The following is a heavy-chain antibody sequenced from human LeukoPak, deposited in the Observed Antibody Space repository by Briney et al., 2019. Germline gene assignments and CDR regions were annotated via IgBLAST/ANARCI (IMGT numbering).Heavy chain of an antibody. CDR1: GFTFSSYA. CDR2: ISGSGGST. V-gene: IGHV3-23*01. J-gene: IGHJ4*02. CDR3: AKGIGLPDY. D-gene: IGHD2/OR15-2a*01. Sequence: PGGSLRLSCAASGFTFSSYATSWVRQAPGKGLEWVTAISGSGGSTYYADSVKGRFTISRDNSKHTLYLQMNSLRAEDTAVYYCAKGIGLPDYWGQGTLVTVSS.